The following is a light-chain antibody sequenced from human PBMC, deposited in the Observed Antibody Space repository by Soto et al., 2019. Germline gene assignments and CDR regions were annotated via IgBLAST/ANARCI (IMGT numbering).Light chain of an antibody. Sequence: QSVLTQPRSVSGSPGQSVTISCTGTSSDVGGYDSVSWYQHHPGKAPKLMIYDVSKRPSGVPDRFSGSKSDNTASLTISGLQAEDEADYCCCSYAGTNRYGFGTGTKVTV. CDR2: DVS. V-gene: IGLV2-11*01. CDR3: CSYAGTNRYG. CDR1: SSDVGGYDS. J-gene: IGLJ1*01.